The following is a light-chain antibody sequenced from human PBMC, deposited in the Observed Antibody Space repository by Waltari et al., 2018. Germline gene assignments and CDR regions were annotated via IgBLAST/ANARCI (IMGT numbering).Light chain of an antibody. J-gene: IGKJ1*01. Sequence: DIVVTQSPDSVAVSLGERATINCKSRQSVLYSSNNINYLAWYQQKPGQPPRLLIYWASTRESGVPDRFSGSGSGTDFTLTINTLQAEDMAVYYCQQYYSTPPAFGQGTRVEI. CDR2: WAS. CDR1: QSVLYSSNNINY. V-gene: IGKV4-1*01. CDR3: QQYYSTPPA.